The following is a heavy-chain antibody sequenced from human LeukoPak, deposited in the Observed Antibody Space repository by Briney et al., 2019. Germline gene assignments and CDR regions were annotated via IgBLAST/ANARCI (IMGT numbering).Heavy chain of an antibody. CDR1: DGSFSGYY. CDR3: ARVLSRYSSSWAQNWFDP. CDR2: INHSGST. V-gene: IGHV4-34*01. J-gene: IGHJ5*02. D-gene: IGHD6-13*01. Sequence: SETLSLTCAVYDGSFSGYYWSWIRQPPGKGLEWIGEINHSGSTNYNPSLKSRVTISVDTSKNQFSLKLSSVTAADTAVYYCARVLSRYSSSWAQNWFDPWGQGTLVTVSS.